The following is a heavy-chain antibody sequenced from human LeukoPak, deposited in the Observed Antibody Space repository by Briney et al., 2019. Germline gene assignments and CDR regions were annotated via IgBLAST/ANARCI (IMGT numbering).Heavy chain of an antibody. D-gene: IGHD3-3*01. V-gene: IGHV1-2*02. CDR3: ARADFIDAGPYLIGP. J-gene: IGHJ5*02. CDR1: GYGFTDYY. Sequence: GASVRVSCKTSGYGFTDYYIHWVRQAPGQGLEWMGWINTKSGRTSSARKFQGRVTMTRDPSITTVYMDMAWLTSDDTAIYFCARADFIDAGPYLIGPWGQGTLVTVSP. CDR2: INTKSGRT.